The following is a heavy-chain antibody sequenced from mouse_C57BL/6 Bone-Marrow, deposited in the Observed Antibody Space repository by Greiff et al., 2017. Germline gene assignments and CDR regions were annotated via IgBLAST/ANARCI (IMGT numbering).Heavy chain of an antibody. CDR3: ARIYYYGSSYESYAMDY. J-gene: IGHJ4*01. V-gene: IGHV14-3*01. Sequence: DVKLQESVAELVRPGASVKLSCTASGFNIKNTYMHWVKQRPEQGLEWIGRIDPANGNTKYAPKFQGKATITADTSSNTAYLQLSSLTSEDTAIYYCARIYYYGSSYESYAMDYWGQGTSVTVSS. D-gene: IGHD1-1*01. CDR2: IDPANGNT. CDR1: GFNIKNTY.